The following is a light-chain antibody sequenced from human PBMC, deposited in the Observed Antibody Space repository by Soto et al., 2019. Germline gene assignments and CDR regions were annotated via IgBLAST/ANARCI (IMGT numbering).Light chain of an antibody. CDR2: HAS. CDR3: QQYNSWPQT. J-gene: IGKJ1*01. CDR1: QSISNW. Sequence: DRVTITCRASQSISNWLAWYQQKPGTAPKLLIYHASTLESGVPSRFSGSGSGTEFTLTISSLQSEDFGVYYCQQYNSWPQTFGQGTKVDIK. V-gene: IGKV1-5*01.